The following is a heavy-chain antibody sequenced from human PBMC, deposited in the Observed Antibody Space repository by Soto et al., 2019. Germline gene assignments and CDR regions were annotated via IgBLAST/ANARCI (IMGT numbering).Heavy chain of an antibody. V-gene: IGHV3-33*01. CDR2: IWYDGSNK. D-gene: IGHD2-2*01. CDR3: ARDLNTAQLGYCRSTSCSQDYYYYGMDV. J-gene: IGHJ6*02. Sequence: PGGSLRLACAASGFTFSSYGMQWVRQAPGKGLEWVAVIWYDGSNKYYADSVKGRFTMSRYNSKNTLYLQMNSLTDEDTAVYYCARDLNTAQLGYCRSTSCSQDYYYYGMDVWGQGT. CDR1: GFTFSSYG.